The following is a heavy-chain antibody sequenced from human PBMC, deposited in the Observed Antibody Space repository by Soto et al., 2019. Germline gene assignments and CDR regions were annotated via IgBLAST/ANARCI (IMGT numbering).Heavy chain of an antibody. D-gene: IGHD3-22*01. CDR1: GYTFTNYG. Sequence: QVQLVESGAEVKKPGASVKVSCKASGYTFTNYGISWVRQAPGQGLEWMGWISGYNGNTKYAQKFQGRVTMTTDTPTITAYMDLGSLRSDDTAVYYCARDREYYYDSSGNYYYHYGMDVWGQGTTVTVS. V-gene: IGHV1-18*04. J-gene: IGHJ6*02. CDR3: ARDREYYYDSSGNYYYHYGMDV. CDR2: ISGYNGNT.